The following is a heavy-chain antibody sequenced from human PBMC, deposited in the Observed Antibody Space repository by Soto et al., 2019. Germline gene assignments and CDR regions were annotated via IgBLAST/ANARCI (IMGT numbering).Heavy chain of an antibody. Sequence: ASVKVSCKASGYTFTSYGISWVRQAPGQGLEWMGWISAYNGNTNYAQKLQGRVTITRDTSASTAYMELSSLRSEDTAVYYCARGVVPAAIVWFDPWGQGTLVTVSS. J-gene: IGHJ5*02. CDR2: ISAYNGNT. CDR3: ARGVVPAAIVWFDP. D-gene: IGHD2-2*02. CDR1: GYTFTSYG. V-gene: IGHV1-18*01.